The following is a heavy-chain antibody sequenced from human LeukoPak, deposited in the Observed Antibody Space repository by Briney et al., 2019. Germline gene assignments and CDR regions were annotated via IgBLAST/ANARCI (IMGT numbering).Heavy chain of an antibody. Sequence: GGSLRLSCAASGFTFSSYAMSWVRQAPGRGLEWVSAISGSGGSTYYADSVKGRFTISRDNSKNTLYLQMNSLRAEDTAVYYCARSFSIPFFDYWGQGTLVTVSS. CDR3: ARSFSIPFFDY. J-gene: IGHJ4*02. CDR2: ISGSGGST. V-gene: IGHV3-23*01. D-gene: IGHD3-16*02. CDR1: GFTFSSYA.